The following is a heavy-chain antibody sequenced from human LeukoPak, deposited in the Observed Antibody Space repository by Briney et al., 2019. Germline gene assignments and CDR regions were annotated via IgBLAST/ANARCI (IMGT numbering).Heavy chain of an antibody. J-gene: IGHJ4*02. CDR1: GFTFSSYA. Sequence: PGRSLRLSCAASGFTFSSYAMHWVRQAPGKGLEWVAVISYDGSNKYYADSVKGRFTISRDNSKNTLYLQMNSLRAEDTAVYYCAREPIRGVKGNYFDYWGQGTLVTVSS. V-gene: IGHV3-30-3*01. D-gene: IGHD3-10*01. CDR3: AREPIRGVKGNYFDY. CDR2: ISYDGSNK.